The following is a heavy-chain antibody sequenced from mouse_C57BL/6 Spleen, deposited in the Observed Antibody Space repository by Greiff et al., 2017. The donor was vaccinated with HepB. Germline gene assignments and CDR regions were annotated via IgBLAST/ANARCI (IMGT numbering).Heavy chain of an antibody. D-gene: IGHD2-5*01. CDR2: IDTNSGGT. CDR3: ARSYSNYAHYYAMDY. J-gene: IGHJ4*01. Sequence: QVQLQQPGAELVKPGASVKLSCKASGYTFTSYWMHWVKQRPGRGLEWIGRIDTNSGGTKYNEKFKSKATLTVDKPSSTAYMQLSSLTSEDSAVYYCARSYSNYAHYYAMDYWGQGTSVTVSS. V-gene: IGHV1-72*01. CDR1: GYTFTSYW.